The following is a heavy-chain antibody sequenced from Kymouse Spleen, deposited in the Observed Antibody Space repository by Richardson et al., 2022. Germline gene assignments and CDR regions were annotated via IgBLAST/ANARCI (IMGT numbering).Heavy chain of an antibody. J-gene: IGHJ4*02. V-gene: IGHV3-15*01. CDR2: IKSKTDGGTT. Sequence: EVQLVESGGGLVKPGGSLRLSCAASGFTFSNAWMSWVRQAPGKGLEWVGRIKSKTDGGTTDYAAPVKGRFTISRDDSKNTLYLQMNSLKTEDTAVYYCTTDTYSSGWSFDYWGQGTLVTVSS. CDR3: TTDTYSSGWSFDY. D-gene: IGHD6-19*01. CDR1: GFTFSNAW.